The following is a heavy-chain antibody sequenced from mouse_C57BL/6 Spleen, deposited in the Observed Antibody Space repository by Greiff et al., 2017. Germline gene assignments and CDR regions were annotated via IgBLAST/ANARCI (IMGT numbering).Heavy chain of an antibody. D-gene: IGHD1-1*01. J-gene: IGHJ1*03. V-gene: IGHV1-69*01. CDR2: IDPSDSYT. CDR3: ARGGLRPTFSSRYFDV. CDR1: GYTFTSYW. Sequence: QVQLQQPGAELVMPGASVKLSCKASGYTFTSYWMHWVKQRPGQGLEWIGEIDPSDSYTNYNQKFKGKSTLTVDKSSSTAYMQLSSLTSEDSAVYYCARGGLRPTFSSRYFDVWGTGTTVTVSS.